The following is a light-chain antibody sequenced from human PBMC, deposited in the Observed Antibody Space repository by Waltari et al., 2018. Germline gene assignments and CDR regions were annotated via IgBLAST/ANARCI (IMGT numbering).Light chain of an antibody. J-gene: IGLJ2*01. CDR1: SSDVGSFNL. CDR2: EVN. CDR3: CSYAGSTSYVV. V-gene: IGLV2-23*02. Sequence: QSALTQPASVSGSPGQSITISCTGTSSDVGSFNLVSWYQLLPGKAPNLLISEVNKRPAGVSNRFFGSKSGITASLPISGLQTGDEADYYCCSYAGSTSYVVFGGGTKLTVL.